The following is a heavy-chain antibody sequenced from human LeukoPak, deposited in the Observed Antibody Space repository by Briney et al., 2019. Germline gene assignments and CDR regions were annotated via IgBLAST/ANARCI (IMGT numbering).Heavy chain of an antibody. V-gene: IGHV3-48*01. CDR2: ISSSSSTI. CDR1: GFTFSSYS. CDR3: ARGARGSSPGTDFDY. D-gene: IGHD1-14*01. J-gene: IGHJ4*02. Sequence: GGSLRLSCAASGFTFSSYSMNWVRQAPGKGLEWVSYISSSSSTIYYADSVKGRFTISRDNAKNSLYLQMNSLRAEDTAVYYCARGARGSSPGTDFDYWGQGTLVTVSS.